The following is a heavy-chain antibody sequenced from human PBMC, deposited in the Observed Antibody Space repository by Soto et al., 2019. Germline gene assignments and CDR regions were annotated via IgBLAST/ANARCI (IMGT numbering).Heavy chain of an antibody. V-gene: IGHV1-18*01. J-gene: IGHJ4*02. CDR3: ARGGHHIYGGYWNYYFDY. Sequence: QVQLVQSGAEVKEPGASVKISCKTSGYTFANYGVTWVRQAPGQGLEWVGCNTDYAQKFQGTVTMTRDTSTSTAYLELRSLTSDDTAVYYCARGGHHIYGGYWNYYFDYWGQGTLVTVSS. CDR1: GYTFANYG. CDR2: NT. D-gene: IGHD1-7*01.